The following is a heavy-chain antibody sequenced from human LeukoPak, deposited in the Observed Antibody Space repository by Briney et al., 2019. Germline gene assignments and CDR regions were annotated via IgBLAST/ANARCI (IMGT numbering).Heavy chain of an antibody. Sequence: SQTLSLTCTVSGGSISSGDYYWSWIRQPPGKGLEWIGYIYYSGSTYYNPSLKSRVTISVDTSKNQFSLKLSSVTATDTAVYYCAREGQNYYDTAWGQGTLVTVSS. CDR1: GGSISSGDYY. V-gene: IGHV4-30-4*08. CDR3: AREGQNYYDTA. CDR2: IYYSGST. D-gene: IGHD3-22*01. J-gene: IGHJ5*02.